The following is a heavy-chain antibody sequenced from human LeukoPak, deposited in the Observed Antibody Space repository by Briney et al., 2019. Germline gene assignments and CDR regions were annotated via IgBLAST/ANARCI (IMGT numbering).Heavy chain of an antibody. CDR3: ARDPYSSGLLTSDI. CDR2: IKQDGSER. Sequence: TGGSLRLSCAASGFTFSSYWMSWVRQAPGKGLEWVANIKQDGSERYYVDSVKGRFTISRDNAKNSLYLQMNSLRAEDTAVYYCARDPYSSGLLTSDIWGHGTMVTVSS. J-gene: IGHJ3*02. D-gene: IGHD6-19*01. CDR1: GFTFSSYW. V-gene: IGHV3-7*03.